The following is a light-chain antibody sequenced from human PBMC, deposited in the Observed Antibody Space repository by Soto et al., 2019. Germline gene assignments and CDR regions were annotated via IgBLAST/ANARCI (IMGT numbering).Light chain of an antibody. CDR3: QQYGTSLRT. CDR2: GTS. CDR1: QSVTSNY. V-gene: IGKV3-20*01. Sequence: EIVLTQSPGTLSLSPGERATLSCRASQSVTSNYLAWYQQKPGQAPRLLIYGTSSRATRIPDRFSGSGSGTDFTLTISRLEPEDFAVYYCQQYGTSLRTFGQGTKVDIK. J-gene: IGKJ1*01.